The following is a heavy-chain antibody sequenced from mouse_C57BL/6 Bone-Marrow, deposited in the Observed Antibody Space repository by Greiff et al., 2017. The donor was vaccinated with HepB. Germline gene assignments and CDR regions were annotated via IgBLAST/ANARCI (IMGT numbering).Heavy chain of an antibody. CDR1: GYTFPSYW. CDR3: ARYPLCYYGSSY. D-gene: IGHD1-1*01. Sequence: QVQLQQPGAELVKPGASVTLSCKASGYTFPSYWMHWVKQRPGQGLEWIGMIHPNSGSTNYNETFKSKATLTVDKSSSTAYMQLSSLASEDSAVYYCARYPLCYYGSSYWGQGTTLTVSS. V-gene: IGHV1-64*01. CDR2: IHPNSGST. J-gene: IGHJ2*01.